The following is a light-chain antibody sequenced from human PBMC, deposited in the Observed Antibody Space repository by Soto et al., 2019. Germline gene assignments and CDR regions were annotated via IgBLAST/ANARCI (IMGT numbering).Light chain of an antibody. CDR2: LDSDGSH. V-gene: IGLV4-69*01. CDR1: SGHRNYA. Sequence: QLVLTQSPSASASLGASVKLTCTLSSGHRNYAIAWHQQQPEKGPRYLMKLDSDGSHTKGDAIPDRFSGSSSGAERYLTISGLQSEDEADYYCQTWGTGIHVVFGGGTKLTVL. CDR3: QTWGTGIHVV. J-gene: IGLJ2*01.